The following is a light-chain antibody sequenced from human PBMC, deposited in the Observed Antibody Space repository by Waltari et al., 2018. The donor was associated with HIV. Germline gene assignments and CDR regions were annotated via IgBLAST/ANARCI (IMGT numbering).Light chain of an antibody. V-gene: IGKV1-33*01. CDR3: QQYDNRLT. J-gene: IGKJ4*01. CDR1: QDISIY. CDR2: DAS. Sequence: DIQMTQYPSSLSASVGDRVTITCQASQDISIYLNWYQQKPGKAPKLLIYDASSLETVVPSRFSGSGSGTDFTFTISSLQPEDIATYYCQQYDNRLTFGGGTKVEIK.